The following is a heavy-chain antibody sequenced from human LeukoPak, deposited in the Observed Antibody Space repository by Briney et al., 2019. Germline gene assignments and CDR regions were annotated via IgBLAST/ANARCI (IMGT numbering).Heavy chain of an antibody. CDR3: ARDRDGYQLPIT. CDR1: GGSISSYY. V-gene: IGHV4-59*01. Sequence: SETLSLTCTVSGGSISSYYWSWIRQPPGKGLEWIGYIYYSGSTNYNPSLKSRVTISVDTSKNQFSLKLSSVTAADTAVYYCARDRDGYQLPITWGQGTLVTVSS. D-gene: IGHD2-2*01. CDR2: IYYSGST. J-gene: IGHJ4*02.